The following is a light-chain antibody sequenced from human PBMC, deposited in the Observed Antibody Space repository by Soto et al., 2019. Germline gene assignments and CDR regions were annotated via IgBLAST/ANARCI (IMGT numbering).Light chain of an antibody. Sequence: EIVMTQSPATLSVSKGERATLSCRASQSVSSNLAWYQQKPGQAPRLLIYGASTRATGIPARFSGSGSGTEFTLTISSLQSEDFAVYYCQQRSNWPITFGQGTRPEN. V-gene: IGKV3D-15*01. J-gene: IGKJ5*01. CDR1: QSVSSN. CDR2: GAS. CDR3: QQRSNWPIT.